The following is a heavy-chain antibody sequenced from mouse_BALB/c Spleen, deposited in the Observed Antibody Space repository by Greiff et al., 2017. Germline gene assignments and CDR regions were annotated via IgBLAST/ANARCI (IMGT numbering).Heavy chain of an antibody. CDR2: ISSGGST. CDR3: ARALLRADWYFDV. J-gene: IGHJ1*01. Sequence: EVKLVESGGGLVKPGGSLKLSCAASGFTFSSYAMSWVRQTPEKRLEWVASISSGGSTYYPDSVKGRFTISRDNARNILYLQMSSLRSEDTAMYYCARALLRADWYFDVWGAGTTVTVSS. D-gene: IGHD1-2*01. CDR1: GFTFSSYA. V-gene: IGHV5-6-5*01.